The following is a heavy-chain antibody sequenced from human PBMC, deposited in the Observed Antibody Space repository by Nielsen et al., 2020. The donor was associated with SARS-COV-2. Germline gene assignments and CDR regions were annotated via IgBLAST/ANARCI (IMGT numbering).Heavy chain of an antibody. CDR3: ARGPYYYDSSGYDY. CDR2: ISANSGYI. D-gene: IGHD3-22*01. Sequence: VRQAPGKGLEWVASISANSGYINYGDSVKGRFTISRDNTENSLSLQMNSLRAEDTAVYYCARGPYYYDSSGYDYWGQGTLVTVSS. V-gene: IGHV3-21*01. J-gene: IGHJ4*02.